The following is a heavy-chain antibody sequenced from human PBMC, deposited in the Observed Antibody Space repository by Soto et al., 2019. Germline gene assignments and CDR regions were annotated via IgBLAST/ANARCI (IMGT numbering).Heavy chain of an antibody. V-gene: IGHV3-48*01. J-gene: IGHJ2*01. CDR2: ISSSSSTI. Sequence: EVQLVESGGCLVQPGGSLRLSCAASGFTFSSYSMNWVRQAPGKGLEWVSYISSSSSTIYYADSVKGRFTISRDNAKNSLYLQMNSLRAEDTAVYYCAREGWVLWFGELLDWYFDLWGRGTLVTVSS. CDR1: GFTFSSYS. CDR3: AREGWVLWFGELLDWYFDL. D-gene: IGHD3-10*01.